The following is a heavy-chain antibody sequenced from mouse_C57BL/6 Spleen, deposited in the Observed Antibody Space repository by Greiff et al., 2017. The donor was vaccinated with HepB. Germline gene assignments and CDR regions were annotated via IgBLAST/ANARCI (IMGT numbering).Heavy chain of an antibody. CDR1: GYTFTTYD. CDR2: IYPRDGST. Sequence: QVHVKQSGPELVKPGASVKLSCKASGYTFTTYDINWVKQRPGQGLEWIGWIYPRDGSTKYNEKFKGKATLTVDTSSSTAYMELHSLTSEDSAVYFCASNFDVWGTGTTVTVSS. CDR3: ASNFDV. J-gene: IGHJ1*03. V-gene: IGHV1-85*01.